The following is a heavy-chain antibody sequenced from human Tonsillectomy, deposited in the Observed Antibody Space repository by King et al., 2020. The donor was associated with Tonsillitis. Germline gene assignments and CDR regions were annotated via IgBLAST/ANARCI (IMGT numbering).Heavy chain of an antibody. CDR2: IYYSGST. CDR3: ASRSGSSARVFDY. CDR1: GDSIIRYY. J-gene: IGHJ4*02. V-gene: IGHV4-59*08. D-gene: IGHD1-26*01. Sequence: VQLQESGPGLVKPSETLSLTCTVSGDSIIRYYWSWIRQPPGKRLEWIGYIYYSGSTNYNPSLTSRVTISVDTSKNQFSLKLTSVTAADTAMYYCASRSGSSARVFDYWGQGTLVTVSS.